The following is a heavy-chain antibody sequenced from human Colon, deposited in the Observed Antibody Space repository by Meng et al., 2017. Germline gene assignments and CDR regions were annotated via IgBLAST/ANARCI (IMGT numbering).Heavy chain of an antibody. CDR3: ARGGTGWSLAY. V-gene: IGHV4-30-4*02. Sequence: QVQLQQWGAGLLKPSETLSLTCAVSDGSISSGGYYWSWIRQPPGKGLEWIGYIYYSGSTYYNPSLKSRVTISLDTSKNQFSLRLSSVTAADTAVYYCARGGTGWSLAYWGQGTLVTVSS. CDR1: DGSISSGGYY. D-gene: IGHD6-19*01. J-gene: IGHJ4*02. CDR2: IYYSGST.